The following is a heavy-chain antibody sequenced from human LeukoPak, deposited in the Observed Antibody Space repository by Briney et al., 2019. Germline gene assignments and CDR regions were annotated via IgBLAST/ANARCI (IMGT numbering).Heavy chain of an antibody. J-gene: IGHJ6*04. CDR2: ISSSSSYI. V-gene: IGHV3-21*01. CDR3: ARSGGTSTDYYYYYGMDV. Sequence: GGSLRLSCAASGFTLSSYSMNWVRQAPGKGLEWVSSISSSSSYIYYADSMKGRFTISRDNAKNSLYLQMNSLRAEDTAVYYCARSGGTSTDYYYYYGMDVWGKGTTVTVSS. D-gene: IGHD3-16*01. CDR1: GFTLSSYS.